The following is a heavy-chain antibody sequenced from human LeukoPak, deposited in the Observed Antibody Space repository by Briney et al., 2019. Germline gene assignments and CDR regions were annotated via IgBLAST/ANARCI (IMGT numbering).Heavy chain of an antibody. J-gene: IGHJ6*02. Sequence: PSETLSLTCTVSGGSISRYYWSSIRQPPGKGLEWIGYIYYSGSTNYNPSLKSRVTISVDTSKNQFSLKLSSVTAADTAVYYCARHRCDMDVWGQGTTVTVSS. V-gene: IGHV4-59*08. CDR3: ARHRCDMDV. CDR2: IYYSGST. CDR1: GGSISRYY. D-gene: IGHD2-21*01.